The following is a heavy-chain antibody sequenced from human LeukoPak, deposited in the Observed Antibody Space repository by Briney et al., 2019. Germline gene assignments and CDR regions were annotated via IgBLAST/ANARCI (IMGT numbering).Heavy chain of an antibody. D-gene: IGHD6-13*01. CDR1: GYTFTSYG. CDR3: ARTLRTEAAAGPMCDY. Sequence: ASVNVSCKASGYTFTSYGISWVRQAPGQGLEGMGWISAYNGNTNYAQKLQGRVTMTTDTSTSTAYMELRSLRSDDTAVYYCARTLRTEAAAGPMCDYWGQGTLVTVSS. J-gene: IGHJ4*02. V-gene: IGHV1-18*01. CDR2: ISAYNGNT.